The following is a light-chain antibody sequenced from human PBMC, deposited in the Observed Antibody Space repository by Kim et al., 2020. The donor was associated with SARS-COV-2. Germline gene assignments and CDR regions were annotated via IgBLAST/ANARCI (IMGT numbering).Light chain of an antibody. CDR3: QTWGIGIQKV. J-gene: IGLJ3*02. Sequence: SVKLTSSLSRGHSNYASAWHQQQQGKRPRYLMRLNTDGSHSKGYGIPDRFSGTSSGAERYLTICSLQSEDEADYYCQTWGIGIQKVFGGGTKLTVL. CDR1: RGHSNYA. V-gene: IGLV4-69*01. CDR2: LNTDGSH.